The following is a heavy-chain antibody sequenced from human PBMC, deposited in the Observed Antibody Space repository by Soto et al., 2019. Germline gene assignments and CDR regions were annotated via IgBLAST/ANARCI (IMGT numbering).Heavy chain of an antibody. J-gene: IGHJ4*02. CDR1: GFTVSSNY. CDR2: IYSGGST. Sequence: GGSLRLSCAASGFTVSSNYMSWVRQAPGKGLEWVSVIYSGGSTYYADSVKGRFTISRDNSKNTLYLQMNSLGAEDTAVYYCARESEHTVSFDYWGQGTLVTVSS. V-gene: IGHV3-53*01. D-gene: IGHD4-17*01. CDR3: ARESEHTVSFDY.